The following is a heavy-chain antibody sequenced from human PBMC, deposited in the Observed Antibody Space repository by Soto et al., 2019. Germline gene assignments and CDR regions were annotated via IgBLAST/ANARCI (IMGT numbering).Heavy chain of an antibody. V-gene: IGHV1-18*01. D-gene: IGHD3-3*01. Sequence: GASVKVSCKASGYTFTSYGISWVRQAPGQGLEWMGWISAYNGNTNYAQKLQGRVTMTTDTSTSTAYMELRSLRSDDTAVYYCARDHYDFWSGYSYYYYGMDVWGQGTTVTVS. J-gene: IGHJ6*02. CDR3: ARDHYDFWSGYSYYYYGMDV. CDR1: GYTFTSYG. CDR2: ISAYNGNT.